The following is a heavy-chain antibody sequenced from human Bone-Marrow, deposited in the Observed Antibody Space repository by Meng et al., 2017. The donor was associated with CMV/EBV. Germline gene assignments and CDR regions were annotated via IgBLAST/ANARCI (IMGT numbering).Heavy chain of an antibody. D-gene: IGHD3-22*01. J-gene: IGHJ4*02. CDR2: IKSKTDGGTT. Sequence: GESLKISCAASGFTFSNVWMSWVRQAPGKGLEWVGRIKSKTDGGTTDYAAPVKGRFTISRDDSKNTLYLQMNSLKTEDTAVYYRTTDLTNKYYYDSSGYYWFDYWGQGTLVTVSS. CDR3: TTDLTNKYYYDSSGYYWFDY. CDR1: GFTFSNVW. V-gene: IGHV3-15*01.